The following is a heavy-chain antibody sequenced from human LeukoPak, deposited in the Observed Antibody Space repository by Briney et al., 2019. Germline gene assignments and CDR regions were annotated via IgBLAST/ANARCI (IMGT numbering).Heavy chain of an antibody. Sequence: GGSLRLSCAASGFTFSSYGMHWVRQAPGKGLEWVALLWYDGRKDSYVDSVKGRFTISRDNSKNTLYLQMNSLRAEDTAVYYCAKSPTVVITTDDAFDIWGQGTMVTVSS. V-gene: IGHV3-33*06. CDR3: AKSPTVVITTDDAFDI. CDR1: GFTFSSYG. CDR2: LWYDGRKD. D-gene: IGHD3-22*01. J-gene: IGHJ3*02.